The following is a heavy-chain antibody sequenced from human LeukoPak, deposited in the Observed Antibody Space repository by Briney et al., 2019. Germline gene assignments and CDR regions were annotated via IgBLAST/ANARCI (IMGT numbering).Heavy chain of an antibody. CDR1: GYSISSGYY. J-gene: IGHJ4*02. CDR2: IYHSGST. Sequence: SETLSLTCIVSGYSISSGYYWGWIRQPPGKGLEWIGSIYHSGSTYYNPSLKSRVTISVDTSKNQFSPKLRSVTAADTAVYYCARGYGSSWYVSNFDYWGQGTLVTVSS. D-gene: IGHD6-13*01. CDR3: ARGYGSSWYVSNFDY. V-gene: IGHV4-38-2*02.